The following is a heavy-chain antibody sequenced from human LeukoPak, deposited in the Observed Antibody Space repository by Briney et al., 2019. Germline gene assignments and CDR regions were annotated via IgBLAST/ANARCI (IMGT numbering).Heavy chain of an antibody. CDR1: GYTFNGYY. D-gene: IGHD3-10*01. CDR2: INPKSGGT. V-gene: IGHV1-2*02. J-gene: IGHJ3*02. Sequence: ASVKVSCKASGYTFNGYYMHWVRQAPGQGLEWMGWINPKSGGTNYPQKFQGRVTMTRDMSTSTVYMELSRLRSDDTAVYYCARKGTIVWFGELSHAFDIWGQGTMVTVSS. CDR3: ARKGTIVWFGELSHAFDI.